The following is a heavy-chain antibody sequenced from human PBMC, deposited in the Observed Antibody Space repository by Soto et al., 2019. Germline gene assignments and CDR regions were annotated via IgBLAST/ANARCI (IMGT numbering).Heavy chain of an antibody. CDR2: ITAICGTA. D-gene: IGHD1-26*01. CDR3: ARHTGSSPEGRYYYGMDV. CDR1: GGTFSSYA. Sequence: QVQLVQSVAEVKKPGSSVKVSCKASGGTFSSYAISWLRQAPGQGLELMGGITAICGTAEYAQTFQGRVTITADESTSKAYKELGSRRSEDTAVYSCARHTGSSPEGRYYYGMDVCAQGTPVTVS. V-gene: IGHV1-69*12. J-gene: IGHJ6*02.